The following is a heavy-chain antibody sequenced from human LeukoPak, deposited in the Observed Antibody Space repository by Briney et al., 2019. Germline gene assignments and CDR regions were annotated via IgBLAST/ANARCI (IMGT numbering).Heavy chain of an antibody. D-gene: IGHD6-19*01. CDR2: ISGSGGST. Sequence: GGSLRLSCAASGFTFSSYAMSWVRQAPGKGLEWVSAISGSGGSTYYADSVKGRFTISRDNSKNTLYLQMNGLRAEDTAVYYCAKDKDRSGWYTFDYWGQGTLVTVSS. V-gene: IGHV3-23*01. CDR1: GFTFSSYA. J-gene: IGHJ4*02. CDR3: AKDKDRSGWYTFDY.